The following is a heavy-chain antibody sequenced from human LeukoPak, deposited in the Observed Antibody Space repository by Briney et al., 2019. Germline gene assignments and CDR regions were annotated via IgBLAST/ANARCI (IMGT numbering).Heavy chain of an antibody. D-gene: IGHD3-22*01. V-gene: IGHV1-46*01. CDR1: GYTFPSYF. CDR2: INPTGGST. Sequence: ASVKVSCKASGYTFPSYFMHWVRQAPGQGLEWMGIINPTGGSTTYAQKLQGRVTMTTDTSTSTAYMELRSLRSDDTAVYYCARDGYYDNWGQGTLVTVSS. J-gene: IGHJ4*02. CDR3: ARDGYYDN.